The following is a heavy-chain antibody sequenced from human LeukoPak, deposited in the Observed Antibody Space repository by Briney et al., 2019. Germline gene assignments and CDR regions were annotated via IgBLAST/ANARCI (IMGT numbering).Heavy chain of an antibody. J-gene: IGHJ4*02. CDR1: GFTFSNYS. CDR3: AKGRGTTVTAAANY. D-gene: IGHD4-17*01. Sequence: GGSLRLSCAASGFTFSNYSMSWVRQAPGKGLEWVSTISGTGGTTYYADSVKGRFTISRDNSKNTLFLQFNSLRADDTAVYYCAKGRGTTVTAAANYWGQGTVVTVSS. CDR2: ISGTGGTT. V-gene: IGHV3-23*01.